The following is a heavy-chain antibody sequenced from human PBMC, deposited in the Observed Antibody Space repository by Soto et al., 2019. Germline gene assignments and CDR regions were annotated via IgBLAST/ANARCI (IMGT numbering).Heavy chain of an antibody. Sequence: GGSLRLSCAASGFTFSSYWMHWVRQAPGKGLVWVSRINSDGSSTSYADSVKGRFTISRDNAKNTLYLQMNSLRAEDTAVYYYSRLYYYDSNGYSACGQGSLVTVSA. D-gene: IGHD3-22*01. J-gene: IGHJ5*02. CDR1: GFTFSSYW. V-gene: IGHV3-74*01. CDR2: INSDGSST. CDR3: SRLYYYDSNGYSA.